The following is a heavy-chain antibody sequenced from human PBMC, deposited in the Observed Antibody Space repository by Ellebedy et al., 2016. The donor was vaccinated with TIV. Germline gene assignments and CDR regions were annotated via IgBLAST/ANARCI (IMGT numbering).Heavy chain of an antibody. CDR3: ARVASYYYDSNEGSGAFDI. V-gene: IGHV5-51*01. CDR1: GYSFTSYW. CDR2: IYPGDSDT. Sequence: GESLKISXKGSGYSFTSYWIGWVRQMPGKGLEWMGIIYPGDSDTRYSPSFQGQVTISADKSISTAYLQWSSLKASDTAMYYCARVASYYYDSNEGSGAFDIWGQGTMVTVSS. D-gene: IGHD3-22*01. J-gene: IGHJ3*02.